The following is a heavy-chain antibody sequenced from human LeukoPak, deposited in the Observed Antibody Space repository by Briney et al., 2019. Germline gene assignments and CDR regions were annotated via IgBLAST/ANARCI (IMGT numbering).Heavy chain of an antibody. CDR3: ARQGDSSSWYSSPGSWFDP. J-gene: IGHJ5*02. D-gene: IGHD6-13*01. CDR2: IYYSGST. V-gene: IGHV4-59*08. Sequence: PSETLSLTCTVSGGSISSYYWSWIRQPPGKGLEWIGYIYYSGSTNYNPSLKSRVTISVDTSKNQFSLKLSSVTAADTAVYYCARQGDSSSWYSSPGSWFDPWGQGTLVTVSS. CDR1: GGSISSYY.